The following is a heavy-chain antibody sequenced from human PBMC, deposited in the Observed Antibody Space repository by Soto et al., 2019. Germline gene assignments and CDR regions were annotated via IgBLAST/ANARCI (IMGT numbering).Heavy chain of an antibody. Sequence: VQLVESGGGVVQPGRSLRLSCAASGFTFSSYGMHWVRQAPGKGLEWVAVISYDGSNKYYADSVKGRFTISRDNSKNTLYLQMNSLRAEDTAVYYCAKDLRSPGITGTTYFDYWGQGTLVTVSS. CDR1: GFTFSSYG. CDR2: ISYDGSNK. D-gene: IGHD1-7*01. V-gene: IGHV3-30*18. J-gene: IGHJ4*02. CDR3: AKDLRSPGITGTTYFDY.